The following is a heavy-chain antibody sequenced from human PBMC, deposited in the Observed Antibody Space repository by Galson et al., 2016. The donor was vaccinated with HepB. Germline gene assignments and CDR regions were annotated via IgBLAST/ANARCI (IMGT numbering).Heavy chain of an antibody. CDR2: INSDGSTT. CDR1: GFNFSRYR. D-gene: IGHD6-19*01. J-gene: IGHJ4*02. V-gene: IGHV3-74*01. CDR3: ARDRRGSGWYIDY. Sequence: SLRLSCAASGFNFSRYRMHWVRQAPGKGLEWVSRINSDGSTTTYADSVKGRFTISRDNAKNTLYLQMNSLRAEDTAVYYCARDRRGSGWYIDYWGQGTLVTVSS.